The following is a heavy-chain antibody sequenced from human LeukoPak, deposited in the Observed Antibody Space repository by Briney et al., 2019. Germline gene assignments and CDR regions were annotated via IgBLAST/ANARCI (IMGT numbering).Heavy chain of an antibody. V-gene: IGHV3-20*04. J-gene: IGHJ4*02. CDR3: ARSVAASRDY. CDR1: GFTLDDYG. Sequence: GGSLRLSCAASGFTLDDYGMSWVRHAPGKGLEWVSGINWNGGSTGYADSVKGRFTISRDNAKNSLYLQMNSLRAEDTALYYCARSVAASRDYWGQGTLVTVSS. CDR2: INWNGGST. D-gene: IGHD2-15*01.